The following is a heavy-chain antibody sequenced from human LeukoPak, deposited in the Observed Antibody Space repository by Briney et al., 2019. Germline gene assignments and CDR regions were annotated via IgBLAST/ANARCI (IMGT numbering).Heavy chain of an antibody. J-gene: IGHJ6*02. D-gene: IGHD3-10*01. V-gene: IGHV4-59*12. Sequence: PSETLSLTCTVSGGSISSYYWSWIRQPPGKGLEWIGYIYYSGSTNYNPSLKSRVTISVDTSKNQFSLKLSSVTAADRAVYYCARDHAVTMVRGVIGGMDVWGQGTTVTVSS. CDR3: ARDHAVTMVRGVIGGMDV. CDR2: IYYSGST. CDR1: GGSISSYY.